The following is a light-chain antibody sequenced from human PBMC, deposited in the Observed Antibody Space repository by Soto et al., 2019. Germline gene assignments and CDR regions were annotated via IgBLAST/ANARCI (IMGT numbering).Light chain of an antibody. CDR3: AAWDDSLSGPVV. CDR2: RNS. Sequence: QSVLTQPPSASGTPGQRVTISCSGSSSNIGSNYVYWYQQLPGMAPKLLIYRNSQRPSGVPDRFSGSKSGTSASLAISGRRSEEEADYYCAAWDDSLSGPVVFGGGTKLTVL. V-gene: IGLV1-47*01. J-gene: IGLJ2*01. CDR1: SSNIGSNY.